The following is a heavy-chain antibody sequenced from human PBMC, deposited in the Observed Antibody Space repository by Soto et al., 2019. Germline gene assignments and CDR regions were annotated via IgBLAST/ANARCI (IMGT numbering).Heavy chain of an antibody. CDR3: AGIVEDVYYGMDV. CDR2: IYSRVDT. V-gene: IGHV4-4*07. J-gene: IGHJ6*02. Sequence: PSETLSLTCSVSGGPMRSYYWNWLRQPAGKGLEWIGRIYSRVDTNYNPSVKSRVTMSVDTSKNEFPLRLNSVTAADTAVHYCAGIVEDVYYGMDVWGQGTTVTVSS. CDR1: GGPMRSYY. D-gene: IGHD3-22*01.